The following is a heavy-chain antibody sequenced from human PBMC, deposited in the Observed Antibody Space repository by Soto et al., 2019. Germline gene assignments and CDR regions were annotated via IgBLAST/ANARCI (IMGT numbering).Heavy chain of an antibody. V-gene: IGHV2-5*02. CDR1: GFSLSTSGLG. CDR2: IYWDDDK. Sequence: SGPTLVNPPQTLALTCTFSGFSLSTSGLGVGWIRQPPGKALECLALIYWDDDKRYSPSLKSRLTITKDTSKNQVFLTMTNMDPVDTATYYCAHSRDDVWGSHRNAPYFEYWGEGSMVTVSS. CDR3: AHSRDDVWGSHRNAPYFEY. J-gene: IGHJ4*03. D-gene: IGHD3-16*02.